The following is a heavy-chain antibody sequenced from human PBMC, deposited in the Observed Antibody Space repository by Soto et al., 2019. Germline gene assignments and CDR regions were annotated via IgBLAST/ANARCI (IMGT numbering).Heavy chain of an antibody. CDR2: IYATGTT. CDR3: VRDGTKTLRDWFDP. J-gene: IGHJ5*02. Sequence: SETLSLTCTVSGASISGFYWILIRKSDGNGLEWIGRIYATGTTDYNPSLKSRVMMSVDTSKKQFSLKLRSVTAADTAVYYCVRDGTKTLRDWFDPWGQGISVTVSS. V-gene: IGHV4-4*07. CDR1: GASISGFY. D-gene: IGHD1-1*01.